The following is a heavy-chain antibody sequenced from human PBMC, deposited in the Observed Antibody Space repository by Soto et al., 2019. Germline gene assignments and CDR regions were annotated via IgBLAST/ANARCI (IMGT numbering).Heavy chain of an antibody. CDR2: IHYSGVT. Sequence: SETLSLTCSVSGGSIRTYYWNWIRQPPGGGLEWIAYIHYSGVTNYSPSLRGRVSISIDRSNNEFSLKVSSVTAADTAVYYCARDRAEGSSSTPAGGMDVRGPGTTVTVSS. CDR3: ARDRAEGSSSTPAGGMDV. D-gene: IGHD6-6*01. J-gene: IGHJ6*02. V-gene: IGHV4-59*01. CDR1: GGSIRTYY.